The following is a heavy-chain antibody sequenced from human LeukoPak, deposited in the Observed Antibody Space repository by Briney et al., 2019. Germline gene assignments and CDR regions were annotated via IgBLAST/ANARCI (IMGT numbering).Heavy chain of an antibody. V-gene: IGHV4-4*07. Sequence: SETLSLTCTVSGGSISSYQWSWIRKPAGKGLEWIGRMYTSGSTNYNPSLKSRVTMSVDTSKNQFSLKVSSVTAADTAVYYCASFPLIAAVLGYWGQGTLVTVSS. CDR3: ASFPLIAAVLGY. CDR1: GGSISSYQ. CDR2: MYTSGST. D-gene: IGHD6-13*01. J-gene: IGHJ4*02.